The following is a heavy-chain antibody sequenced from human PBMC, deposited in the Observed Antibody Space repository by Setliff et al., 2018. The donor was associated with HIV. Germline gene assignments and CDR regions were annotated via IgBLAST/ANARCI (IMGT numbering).Heavy chain of an antibody. CDR3: ARPSLGIGGGSMFNN. CDR1: GVSTSASTYY. V-gene: IGHV4-39*02. CDR2: ISYSGKT. J-gene: IGHJ4*02. D-gene: IGHD3-3*01. Sequence: PSETLSLTCTVSGVSTSASTYYWGWIRQPPGKGLDWIGYISYSGKTYYNPSLKSRVTISVDPSNNHFSLRLRSVTAADTAVYYCARPSLGIGGGSMFNNWGQGTLVTVSS.